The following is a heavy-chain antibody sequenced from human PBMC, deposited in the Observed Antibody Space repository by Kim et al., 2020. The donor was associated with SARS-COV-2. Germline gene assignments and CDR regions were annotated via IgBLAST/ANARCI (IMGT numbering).Heavy chain of an antibody. J-gene: IGHJ4*02. CDR1: GGSISSYY. CDR2: IYYSGST. D-gene: IGHD6-13*01. Sequence: SETLSLTCTVSGGSISSYYWSWIRQPPGKGLEWIGYIYYSGSTNYNPSLKSRVTISVDTSKNQFSLKLSSVTAADTAVYYCARGESWYVPSFWGQGTLVTVSS. V-gene: IGHV4-59*01. CDR3: ARGESWYVPSF.